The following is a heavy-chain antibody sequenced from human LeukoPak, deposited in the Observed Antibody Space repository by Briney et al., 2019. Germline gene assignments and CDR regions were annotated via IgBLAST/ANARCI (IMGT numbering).Heavy chain of an antibody. CDR3: VRDRELNY. CDR2: IYNSGST. V-gene: IGHV4-59*01. J-gene: IGHJ4*02. CDR1: GGSISIYY. D-gene: IGHD3-10*01. Sequence: PSETLSLTCTVSGGSISIYYWSWIRQPPGKGLVWIGYIYNSGSTNYNPSLKSRVTISVDTSKNQFSLKLTSVTAADTAVYYCVRDRELNYWGQGTLVTVSS.